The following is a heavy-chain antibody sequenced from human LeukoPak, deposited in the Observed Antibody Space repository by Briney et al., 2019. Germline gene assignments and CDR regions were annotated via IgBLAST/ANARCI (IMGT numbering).Heavy chain of an antibody. CDR2: ISWNSGSI. D-gene: IGHD4-17*01. Sequence: GGSLGLSCAASGFTFDDYAMHWVRQAPGKGLEWVSGISWNSGSIGYADSVKGRFTISRDNAKNSLYLQMNSLRAEDTALYYCAKDAYGDYGSDYDYWGQGTLVTVSS. J-gene: IGHJ4*02. CDR3: AKDAYGDYGSDYDY. CDR1: GFTFDDYA. V-gene: IGHV3-9*01.